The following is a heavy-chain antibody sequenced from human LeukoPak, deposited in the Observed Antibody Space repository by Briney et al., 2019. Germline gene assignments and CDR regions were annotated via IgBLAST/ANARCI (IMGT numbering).Heavy chain of an antibody. CDR2: IRYDGSNK. Sequence: AGGSLRLSCAASGFTFSSYAMSWVRQAPGKGLEWVAFIRYDGSNKYYADSVKGRFTISRDNSKNTLYLQMNSLRAEDTAVYYCAKDPIQDIVVVPAPDYWGQGTLVTVSS. V-gene: IGHV3-30*02. CDR3: AKDPIQDIVVVPAPDY. J-gene: IGHJ4*02. D-gene: IGHD2-2*01. CDR1: GFTFSSYA.